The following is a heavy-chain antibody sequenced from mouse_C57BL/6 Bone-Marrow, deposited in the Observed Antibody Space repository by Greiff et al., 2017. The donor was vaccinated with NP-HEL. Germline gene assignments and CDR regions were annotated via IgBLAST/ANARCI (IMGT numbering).Heavy chain of an antibody. CDR2: IYPRSGNT. CDR3: GPYYGSSYWYFDV. V-gene: IGHV1-81*01. CDR1: GYTFTSYG. D-gene: IGHD1-1*01. Sequence: QVQLQQSGAELARPGASVKLSCKASGYTFTSYGISWVKQRTGQGLEWIGEIYPRSGNTYYNEKFKGKATLTADKSSSTAYMELRSLTSEDSAVYFCGPYYGSSYWYFDVWGTGTTVTVSS. J-gene: IGHJ1*03.